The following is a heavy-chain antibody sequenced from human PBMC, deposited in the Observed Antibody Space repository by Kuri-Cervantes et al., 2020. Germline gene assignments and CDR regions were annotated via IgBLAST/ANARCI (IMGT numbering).Heavy chain of an antibody. CDR3: ARVVDHGDYLDY. CDR2: ISANNGKT. CDR1: GYTFTGYY. V-gene: IGHV1-18*04. J-gene: IGHJ4*02. D-gene: IGHD4-17*01. Sequence: ASVKVSCKASGYTFTGYYMHWVRQAPGQGLEWMGWISANNGKTDFLQKFQDRLILTTDSSTDTAYMELTSLTSDDTAVYYCARVVDHGDYLDYWGQGTPVTVSS.